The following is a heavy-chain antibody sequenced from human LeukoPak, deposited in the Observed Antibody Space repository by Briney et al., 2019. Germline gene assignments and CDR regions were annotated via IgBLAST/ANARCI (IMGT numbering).Heavy chain of an antibody. CDR1: GYTFTSYG. CDR2: ISAYNGNT. J-gene: IGHJ5*02. CDR3: ARTLVDGMSGYSYGLNWFDP. Sequence: GASVKVSCKASGYTFTSYGISWVRQAPGQGLEWMGWISAYNGNTNYAQKLQGRVTMTTDTSTSTAYMELRSLRSDDTAVYYCARTLVDGMSGYSYGLNWFDPWGQGTLVTVSS. D-gene: IGHD5-18*01. V-gene: IGHV1-18*01.